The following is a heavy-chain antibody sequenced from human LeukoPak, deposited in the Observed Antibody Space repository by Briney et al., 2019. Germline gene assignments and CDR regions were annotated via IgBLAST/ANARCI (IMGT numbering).Heavy chain of an antibody. D-gene: IGHD3-10*01. CDR3: AKGDVYYYGSGSYYKTPFDP. CDR2: IRYDGSNK. J-gene: IGHJ5*02. CDR1: GFTFSSYE. Sequence: GGSLRLSCAASGFTFSSYEMHWVRQAPGKGLEWVAFIRYDGSNKYYADSVKGRFTISRGNSKNTLYLQMNSLRAEDTAVYYCAKGDVYYYGSGSYYKTPFDPWGQGTLVTVSS. V-gene: IGHV3-30*02.